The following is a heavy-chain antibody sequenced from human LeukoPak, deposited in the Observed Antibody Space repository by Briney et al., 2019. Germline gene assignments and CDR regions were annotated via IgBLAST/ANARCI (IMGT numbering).Heavy chain of an antibody. CDR3: ARPTPGEFSFLIDY. Sequence: GGSLRLSCAASGFTFSDYWMSWVRQAPGKGLEWVANIQPHGREKYFVDSVKDRFAISRDNAKNSLYLQMNSLRADDTAVYYCARPTPGEFSFLIDYWGQGTLVTVSS. J-gene: IGHJ4*02. D-gene: IGHD3-16*02. V-gene: IGHV3-7*01. CDR1: GFTFSDYW. CDR2: IQPHGREK.